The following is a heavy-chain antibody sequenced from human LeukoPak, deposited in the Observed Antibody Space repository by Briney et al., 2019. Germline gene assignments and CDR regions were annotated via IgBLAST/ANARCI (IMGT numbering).Heavy chain of an antibody. J-gene: IGHJ6*02. CDR2: INHSGST. Sequence: PSETLSLTCAVYGGSFSGYYWSWIRQPPGKGLEWIREINHSGSTNYNPSLKSRVTISVDTSKSQFSLKLSSVTAADTAVYYCARRHYYYGMDVWGQGTTVTVSS. CDR3: ARRHYYYGMDV. V-gene: IGHV4-34*01. CDR1: GGSFSGYY.